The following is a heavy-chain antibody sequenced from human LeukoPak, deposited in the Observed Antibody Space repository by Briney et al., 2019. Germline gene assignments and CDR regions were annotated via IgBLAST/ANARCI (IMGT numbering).Heavy chain of an antibody. D-gene: IGHD3-22*01. J-gene: IGHJ4*02. CDR2: IKQDGNEK. Sequence: GSYGGDCSAFGETRGGSGSRCGRQAPGKKLKWVANIKQDGNEKYYVDSVKGRFTISRDNGKNSLYLQMNSLRVEDTAVYFCARPPDLDSSAYFWFPKWGQGTLVTVSS. CDR1: GETRGGSG. V-gene: IGHV3-7*01. CDR3: ARPPDLDSSAYFWFPK.